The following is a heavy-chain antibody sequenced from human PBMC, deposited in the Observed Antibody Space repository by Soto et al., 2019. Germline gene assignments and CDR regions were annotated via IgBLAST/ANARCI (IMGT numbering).Heavy chain of an antibody. D-gene: IGHD7-27*01. CDR3: ARDGGTLGFDY. CDR1: TFSFGTYW. Sequence: GGSLRLSCAASTFSFGTYWMTWVRQAPGKGLEWVAKIKEDGSEKYYVDSVKGRFTISRDNAKNSLYLQMNSLRAEDTAVYYCARDGGTLGFDYWGQGTLVTASS. V-gene: IGHV3-7*01. J-gene: IGHJ4*02. CDR2: IKEDGSEK.